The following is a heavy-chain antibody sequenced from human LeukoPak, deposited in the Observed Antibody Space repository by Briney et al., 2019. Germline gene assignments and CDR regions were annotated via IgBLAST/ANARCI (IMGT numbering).Heavy chain of an antibody. CDR1: GGSISSYY. J-gene: IGHJ4*02. Sequence: SETLSLTCTVSGGSISSYYWGWIRQPPGKGLEWIGSVSYRGGTHYNTSLKSRVTMSIDTSKNQFSLRLGSVTAADTAMYYCASPLGGFDNWGQGTLVTVSS. CDR2: VSYRGGT. V-gene: IGHV4-39*01. CDR3: ASPLGGFDN. D-gene: IGHD3-16*01.